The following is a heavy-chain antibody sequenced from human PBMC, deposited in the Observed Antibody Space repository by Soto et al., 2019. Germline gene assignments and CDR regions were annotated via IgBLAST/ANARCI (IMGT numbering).Heavy chain of an antibody. D-gene: IGHD2-8*01. CDR3: AKVPYNGDAGFYYGMDV. CDR1: GFTFSSYV. V-gene: IGHV3-23*01. Sequence: GGSLRLSCTASGFTFSSYVMSWVRQAPGKGLEWVSSISGGGGRTYYADSVNGRFTISRDNSKNTLFLQMSSLRAEDTALYYCAKVPYNGDAGFYYGMDVWSQGTTVTVSS. J-gene: IGHJ6*02. CDR2: ISGGGGRT.